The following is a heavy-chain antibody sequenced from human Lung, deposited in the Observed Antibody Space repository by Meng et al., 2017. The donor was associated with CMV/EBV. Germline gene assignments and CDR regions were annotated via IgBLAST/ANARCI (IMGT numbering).Heavy chain of an antibody. CDR2: IYPGYSDT. CDR1: GYSLTSYW. J-gene: IGHJ5*02. CDR3: ARTVNYYYDSSGPDP. Sequence: ESLKISRKGSGYSLTSYWIGWVRQMPGKGLEWMGIIYPGYSDTRYSPSFQGQVTSAAGKSISTAYLQWSSLKASDTPIYYLARTVNYYYDSSGPDPWGQGXLVTVSS. D-gene: IGHD3-22*01. V-gene: IGHV5-51*06.